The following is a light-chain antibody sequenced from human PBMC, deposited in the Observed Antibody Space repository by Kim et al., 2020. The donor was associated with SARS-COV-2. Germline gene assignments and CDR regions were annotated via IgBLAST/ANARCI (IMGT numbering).Light chain of an antibody. V-gene: IGKV1-39*01. CDR2: AAS. CDR1: QRISTF. J-gene: IGKJ2*01. CDR3: QLRYKTPYT. Sequence: DIQMTQSPSSLSASVGDTVTITCRASQRISTFLNWYQQKPGKAPKLLIYAASTLQSGVPARFSGSGSETDFTLSVSSLQPEDIATYLSQLRYKTPYTFGQGTKLEI.